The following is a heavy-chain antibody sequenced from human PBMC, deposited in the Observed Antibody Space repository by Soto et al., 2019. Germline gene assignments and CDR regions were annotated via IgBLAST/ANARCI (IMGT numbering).Heavy chain of an antibody. V-gene: IGHV1-2*04. CDR1: GYTFTGYY. D-gene: IGHD6-19*01. J-gene: IGHJ4*02. CDR3: ARGGYSSGWYEPYFDY. Sequence: ASVKVSCKASGYTFTGYYMHWVRQAPGQGLEWMGWINPNSGGTNYAQKFQGWVTMTRDTSISTAYMELSRLRSDDTAVYYCARGGYSSGWYEPYFDYWGQGTLVTVSS. CDR2: INPNSGGT.